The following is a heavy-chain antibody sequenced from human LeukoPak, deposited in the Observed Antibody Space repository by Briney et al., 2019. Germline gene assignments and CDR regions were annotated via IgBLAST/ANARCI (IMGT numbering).Heavy chain of an antibody. CDR1: GFPFSETA. Sequence: GGSLRLYCVASGFPFSETAMTWVRQAPGKGLEWLSVITRGGSPYYADSVKGRFTISRDNARNTVYLPLNSLRNEDTALYYCAKEHLKYANDNRGSFDYWGQGTLVTVSS. J-gene: IGHJ4*02. V-gene: IGHV3-23*01. D-gene: IGHD3-22*01. CDR3: AKEHLKYANDNRGSFDY. CDR2: ITRGGSP.